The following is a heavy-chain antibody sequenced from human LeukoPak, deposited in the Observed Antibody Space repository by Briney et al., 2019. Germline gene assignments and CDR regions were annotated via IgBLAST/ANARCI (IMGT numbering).Heavy chain of an antibody. D-gene: IGHD2/OR15-2a*01. CDR3: ARGGKLGLSNWFDP. CDR1: GGTSSSYA. Sequence: GSSVKVSCKASGGTSSSYAISWVRQAPGQGLEWMGGIIPIFGTANYAQKFQGRVTITADESTSTAYMELSSLRSEDTAVYYCARGGKLGLSNWFDPWGQGTLVTVSS. J-gene: IGHJ5*02. V-gene: IGHV1-69*01. CDR2: IIPIFGTA.